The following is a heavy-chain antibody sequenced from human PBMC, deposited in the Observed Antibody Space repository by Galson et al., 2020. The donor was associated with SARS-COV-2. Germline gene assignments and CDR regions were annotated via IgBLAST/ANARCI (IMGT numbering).Heavy chain of an antibody. D-gene: IGHD1-7*01. V-gene: IGHV4-61*01. CDR1: DGSVSSDRYY. Sequence: SETLSLTCGVSDGSVSSDRYYWSWVRQPPGKGLEWIGYISYRGGTIYNPSLKSRVTISVDTSKNQFFLNLISVTAADTAVYYCARDQAGTILDYWGQGTLVTVSS. J-gene: IGHJ4*02. CDR3: ARDQAGTILDY. CDR2: ISYRGGT.